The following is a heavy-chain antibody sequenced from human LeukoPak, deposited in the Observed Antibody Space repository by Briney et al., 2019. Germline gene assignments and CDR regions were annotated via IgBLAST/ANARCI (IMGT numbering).Heavy chain of an antibody. Sequence: KTSETLSLTCTVSGVSISSYYWSWIRQPPGKGLEWIGEINHSGSTNYNPSLKSRVTISVDTSKNQFSLKLSSVTAADTAVYYCASVVVVAATGGNWFDPWGQGTLVTVSS. CDR3: ASVVVVAATGGNWFDP. CDR1: GVSISSYY. CDR2: INHSGST. V-gene: IGHV4-34*01. J-gene: IGHJ5*02. D-gene: IGHD2-15*01.